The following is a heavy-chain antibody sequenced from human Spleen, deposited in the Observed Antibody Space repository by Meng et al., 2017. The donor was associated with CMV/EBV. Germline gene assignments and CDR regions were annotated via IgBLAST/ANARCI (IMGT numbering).Heavy chain of an antibody. V-gene: IGHV4-4*02. D-gene: IGHD6-19*01. J-gene: IGHJ2*01. Sequence: GSISRSNWWGWGRQPPGKGLEWIGEIYHSGSTNYNPSLKSRVTISVDKSKNQFSLKLSSVTAADTAVYYCARDRPGRIAVAGTRFDLWGRGTLVTVSS. CDR3: ARDRPGRIAVAGTRFDL. CDR1: GSISRSNW. CDR2: IYHSGST.